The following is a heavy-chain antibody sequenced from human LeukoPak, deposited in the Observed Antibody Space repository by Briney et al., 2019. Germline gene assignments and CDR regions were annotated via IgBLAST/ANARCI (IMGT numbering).Heavy chain of an antibody. Sequence: SVKVSCKASGGTFSSYAISWVRQAPGQGLEWMGSVIPIFGSVSYGQNFQDRVTITADESTNTAYLDLSSLRSDDTAVYYCARAQSTFDYYYYMDVWGKGTTVTVSS. D-gene: IGHD2/OR15-2a*01. V-gene: IGHV1-69*13. J-gene: IGHJ6*03. CDR3: ARAQSTFDYYYYMDV. CDR1: GGTFSSYA. CDR2: VIPIFGSV.